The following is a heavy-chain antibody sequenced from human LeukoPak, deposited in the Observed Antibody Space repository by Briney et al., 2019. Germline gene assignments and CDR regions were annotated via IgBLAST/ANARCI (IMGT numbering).Heavy chain of an antibody. D-gene: IGHD1-26*01. J-gene: IGHJ5*02. CDR3: ARAPSSGSYYNWFDP. CDR2: IYHSGST. V-gene: IGHV4-30-2*01. CDR1: GGSLSGYY. Sequence: SETLSLTCVVNGGSLSGYYWSWIRQPPGKGLEWIGYIYHSGSTYYNPSLKSRVTISVDRSKNQFSLKLSSMTAADTAVYYCARAPSSGSYYNWFDPWGQGTLVTVSS.